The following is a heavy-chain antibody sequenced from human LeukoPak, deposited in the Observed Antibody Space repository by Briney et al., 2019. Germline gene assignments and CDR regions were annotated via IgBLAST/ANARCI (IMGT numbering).Heavy chain of an antibody. CDR3: ARENLDGAFDY. V-gene: IGHV1-2*02. Sequence: ASVKVSCKASGYTFNGYYMHWVRQAPGQGLEWMGWINPNSGDTNYIQKFQGRVTMTRDTSIRTAYMELSWLRSDDTAVYYCARENLDGAFDYWGQGTLVTVSS. J-gene: IGHJ4*02. CDR2: INPNSGDT. D-gene: IGHD1-1*01. CDR1: GYTFNGYY.